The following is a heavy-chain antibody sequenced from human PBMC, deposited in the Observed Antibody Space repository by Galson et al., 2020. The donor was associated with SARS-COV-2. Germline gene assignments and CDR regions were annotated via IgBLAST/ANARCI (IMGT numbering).Heavy chain of an antibody. CDR2: ISYDGSNK. V-gene: IGHV3-30*04. Sequence: GGSLRLSCAASGFTFSSYAMHWVRQAPGKGLEWVAVISYDGSNKYYADSVKGRFTISRDNSKNTLYLQMNSLRAEDTAVYYCAREMRWLLHSYYYYGMDVWGQGTTVTVSS. CDR3: AREMRWLLHSYYYYGMDV. D-gene: IGHD2-15*01. CDR1: GFTFSSYA. J-gene: IGHJ6*02.